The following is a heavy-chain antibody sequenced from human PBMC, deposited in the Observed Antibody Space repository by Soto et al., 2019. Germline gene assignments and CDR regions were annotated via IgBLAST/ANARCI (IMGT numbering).Heavy chain of an antibody. Sequence: QVTLKESGPVLVKPTETLTLTCTVSGFSLSNARMGVSWIRQPPGKALERLAHIFSNDEKSYSTSLKSRLTITKATSKSQVVRTMTNMDPVDTATYYCARVTYYYGSGSYYKGFDYWGQGTLVTVSS. J-gene: IGHJ4*02. CDR2: IFSNDEK. D-gene: IGHD3-10*01. CDR1: GFSLSNARMG. V-gene: IGHV2-26*01. CDR3: ARVTYYYGSGSYYKGFDY.